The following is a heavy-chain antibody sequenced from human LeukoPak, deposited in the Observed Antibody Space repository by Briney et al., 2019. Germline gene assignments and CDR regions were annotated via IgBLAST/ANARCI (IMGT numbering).Heavy chain of an antibody. J-gene: IGHJ4*02. CDR2: ISAYNGNT. CDR3: ARDDPLMYYYDSSGYYSTLFDY. CDR1: GYTFTSYG. Sequence: ALVKVSCKASGYTFTSYGISWVRQAPGQGLEWMGWISAYNGNTNYAQKLQGRVTMTTDTSTSTAYMELRSLRSDDTAVYYCARDDPLMYYYDSSGYYSTLFDYWGQGTLVTVSS. D-gene: IGHD3-22*01. V-gene: IGHV1-18*01.